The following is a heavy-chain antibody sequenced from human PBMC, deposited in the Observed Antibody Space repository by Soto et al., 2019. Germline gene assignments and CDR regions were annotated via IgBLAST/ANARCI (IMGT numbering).Heavy chain of an antibody. CDR2: ISSSSSYI. V-gene: IGHV3-21*01. Sequence: EVQLVESGGALVKPGGSLRLSCAASGFTFSSYSMNWVRQAPGKGLEWVSSISSSSSYIYYADSVKGRFTISRDNAKNTLFLQMTSLGAEDTAGYYCARIQLRYYALDIWGQGTMVTVSS. J-gene: IGHJ3*02. CDR1: GFTFSSYS. D-gene: IGHD3-9*01. CDR3: ARIQLRYYALDI.